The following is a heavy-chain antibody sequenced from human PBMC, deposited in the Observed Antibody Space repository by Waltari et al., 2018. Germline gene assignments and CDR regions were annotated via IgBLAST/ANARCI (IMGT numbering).Heavy chain of an antibody. D-gene: IGHD3-3*01. Sequence: QVQLMESGGGVVQPGRSLRLSCAASGFTFRSYAMHWVRQAPGKGLEWVAVISSDGNTKKYADSLKGRFTISRDNSQNTLYLQMDSLRPEDTALYYCASLRISIFGVVYYFDSWGQGALVTVSS. J-gene: IGHJ4*02. CDR1: GFTFRSYA. CDR2: ISSDGNTK. V-gene: IGHV3-30*04. CDR3: ASLRISIFGVVYYFDS.